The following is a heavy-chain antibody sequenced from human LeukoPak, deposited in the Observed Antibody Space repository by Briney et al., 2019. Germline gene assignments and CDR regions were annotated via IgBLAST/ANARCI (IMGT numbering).Heavy chain of an antibody. CDR3: ARDAGNYRSGGLDY. J-gene: IGHJ4*02. CDR1: GASFNSDDQY. V-gene: IGHV4-39*07. Sequence: IPSETLSLTCTVSGASFNSDDQYWNWIRQSPGKGLEWIGSIHPSGMLYNNPSLESRVTMSRDTSKNQFSLKLSSVTAADTAVYYCARDAGNYRSGGLDYWGQGTLVTVSS. D-gene: IGHD3-10*01. CDR2: IHPSGML.